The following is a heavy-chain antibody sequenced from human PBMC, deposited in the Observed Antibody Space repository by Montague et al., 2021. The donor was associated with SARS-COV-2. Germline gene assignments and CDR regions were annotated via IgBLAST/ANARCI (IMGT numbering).Heavy chain of an antibody. V-gene: IGHV4-34*01. CDR1: GGSVSDYY. D-gene: IGHD3-22*01. Sequence: SETLSLTCAVYGGSVSDYYWSWIRQPPGKGLEWIGAINHSGSTNXNPSLKSRVTPSVDTSKNQFSLKLTSVTAADTAVYYCARGPRITMIVVVITDIWFDPWGQGTLVTVSS. CDR2: INHSGST. J-gene: IGHJ5*02. CDR3: ARGPRITMIVVVITDIWFDP.